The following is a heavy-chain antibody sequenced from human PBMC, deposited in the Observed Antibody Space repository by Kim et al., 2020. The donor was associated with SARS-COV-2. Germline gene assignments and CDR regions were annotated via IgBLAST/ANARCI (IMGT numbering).Heavy chain of an antibody. CDR1: GYTLTELS. J-gene: IGHJ5*02. CDR2: FDPEDGET. CDR3: VLWFGELSRFFDP. V-gene: IGHV1-24*01. Sequence: ASVKVSCKVSGYTLTELSMHWVRQAPGKGLEWMGGFDPEDGETIYAQKFQGRVTMTEDTSTDTAYMELSSLRSEDTAVYYCVLWFGELSRFFDPWGQGTLVTVSS. D-gene: IGHD3-10*01.